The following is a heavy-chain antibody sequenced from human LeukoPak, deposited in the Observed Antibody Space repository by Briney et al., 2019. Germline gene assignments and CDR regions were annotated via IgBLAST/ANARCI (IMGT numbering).Heavy chain of an antibody. Sequence: KTSETLSLTCTVSGGSISTYYWNWIRQPPGKGLEWIGYIYHSGSTNYNPSLQSRVTISVDTSKNQFSLNLNSVTAADTAVYYCARGGAARLHFQNWGQGTLVTVPS. CDR2: IYHSGST. CDR3: ARGGAARLHFQN. V-gene: IGHV4-59*01. D-gene: IGHD6-6*01. CDR1: GGSISTYY. J-gene: IGHJ1*01.